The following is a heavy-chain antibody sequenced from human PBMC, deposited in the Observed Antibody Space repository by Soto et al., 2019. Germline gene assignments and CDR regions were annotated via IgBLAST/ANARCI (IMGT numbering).Heavy chain of an antibody. D-gene: IGHD5-18*01. CDR1: GFAFNKYS. J-gene: IGHJ4*02. V-gene: IGHV3-30-3*01. CDR2: ILYDGGNK. Sequence: QVQLVESGGGVVQPGRSLRLSCAASGFAFNKYSMHWVRQAPGKGLEWVGVILYDGGNKYYADSVKGRLTISRDNPKNTLYLQVNSLRGVDTAIYYCARDLRGIQDRYYFDNWGRGTLVTVSS. CDR3: ARDLRGIQDRYYFDN.